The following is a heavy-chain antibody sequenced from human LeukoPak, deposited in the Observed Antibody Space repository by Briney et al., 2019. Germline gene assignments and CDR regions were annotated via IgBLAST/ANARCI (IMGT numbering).Heavy chain of an antibody. CDR3: AKYLRVVAATIYYYYYGMDV. D-gene: IGHD2-15*01. Sequence: PGGSLRLSCAASGFTFDDYAIHWVRQAPGKGLEWVSLISGDGGSTYYADSVKGRFTISRDNSKNSLYLQMNSLRTEDTALYYCAKYLRVVAATIYYYYYGMDVWGQGTTVTVSS. CDR1: GFTFDDYA. CDR2: ISGDGGST. J-gene: IGHJ6*02. V-gene: IGHV3-43*02.